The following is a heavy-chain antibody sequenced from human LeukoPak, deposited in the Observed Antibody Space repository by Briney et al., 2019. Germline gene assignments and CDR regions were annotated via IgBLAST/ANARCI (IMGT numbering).Heavy chain of an antibody. D-gene: IGHD2-15*01. CDR2: VSGSSRTT. CDR3: AKRVEGSSHWPQFDC. Sequence: GGSLRLSCAASGFTFSSYAMSWVRQAPGKGLEWVSVVSGSSRTTYYAESVKGRFTISRDNSKNTLYLHMNSLRAEDTAVYYCAKRVEGSSHWPQFDCWGQGTMVTVSS. J-gene: IGHJ4*02. CDR1: GFTFSSYA. V-gene: IGHV3-23*01.